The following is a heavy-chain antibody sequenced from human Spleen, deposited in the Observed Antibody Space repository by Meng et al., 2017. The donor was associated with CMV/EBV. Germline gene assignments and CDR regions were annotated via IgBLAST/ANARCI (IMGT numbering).Heavy chain of an antibody. D-gene: IGHD3-3*01. Sequence: GESLKISCAASGFTFSSYWMHWIRQAPGKGLEWVSYITSSGGTTYYADSVKGRFTISRDNSKNTLYLQMNSLRAEDTAVYYCARDRSGIDYWGQGTLVTVSS. V-gene: IGHV3-48*01. CDR1: GFTFSSYW. J-gene: IGHJ4*02. CDR2: ITSSGGTT. CDR3: ARDRSGIDY.